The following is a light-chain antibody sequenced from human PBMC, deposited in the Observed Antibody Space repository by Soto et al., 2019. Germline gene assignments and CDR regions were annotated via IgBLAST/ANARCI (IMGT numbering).Light chain of an antibody. CDR2: DAS. Sequence: EIVLTQSPATLSLSPGETATLSCRASQSVSTYLAWYQHKPGQAPRLLIYDASNRAAGIPPTFSVSGSVTDFTLTISSLEPEDFAVYFGQQRNSWCSFGQGTQLE. J-gene: IGKJ2*02. CDR3: QQRNSWCS. CDR1: QSVSTY. V-gene: IGKV3-11*01.